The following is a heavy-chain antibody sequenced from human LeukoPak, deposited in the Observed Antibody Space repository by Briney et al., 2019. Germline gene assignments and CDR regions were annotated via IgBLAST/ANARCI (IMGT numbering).Heavy chain of an antibody. Sequence: ASVKVSCKASRYTFTGYYMHWVRQAPGQGLEWMGWINPNSGGTNYAQKFQGRVTMTRDMSISTVYMELSRLRSDDTAVYYCAREPLYSSGWYWYLDYWGQGTLVTVSS. CDR3: AREPLYSSGWYWYLDY. CDR2: INPNSGGT. D-gene: IGHD6-19*01. CDR1: RYTFTGYY. V-gene: IGHV1-2*02. J-gene: IGHJ4*02.